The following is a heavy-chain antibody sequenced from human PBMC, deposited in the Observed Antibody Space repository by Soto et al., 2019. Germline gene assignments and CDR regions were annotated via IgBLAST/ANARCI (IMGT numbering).Heavy chain of an antibody. Sequence: PSETLSLTCAVSGDSITSNSYFWAWIRQPPGKGLEWIGSIYYSGTTYYNPSLKSPVTISVDNSKNQFSLKLSSVTAADTAVYYCARAYGDYVFDYWGQGTLVTVSS. V-gene: IGHV4-39*07. D-gene: IGHD4-17*01. CDR1: GDSITSNSYF. J-gene: IGHJ4*02. CDR3: ARAYGDYVFDY. CDR2: IYYSGTT.